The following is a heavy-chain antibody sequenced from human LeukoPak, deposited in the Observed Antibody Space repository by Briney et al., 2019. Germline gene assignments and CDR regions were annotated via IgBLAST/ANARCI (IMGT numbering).Heavy chain of an antibody. J-gene: IGHJ4*02. Sequence: ASVKVSCKASGYTFTGYYMHWVREAPGQGLEWMGRINPNSGGTNYAQKFQGRVTMTRDTSISTAYMELSRLRSDDTAVYYCARELGEYSYGPLTYWGQGTLVTVSS. CDR3: ARELGEYSYGPLTY. V-gene: IGHV1-2*06. CDR1: GYTFTGYY. D-gene: IGHD5-18*01. CDR2: INPNSGGT.